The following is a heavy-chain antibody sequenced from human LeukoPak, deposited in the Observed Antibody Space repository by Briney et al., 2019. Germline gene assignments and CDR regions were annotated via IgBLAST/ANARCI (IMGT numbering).Heavy chain of an antibody. D-gene: IGHD1-26*01. CDR3: ARGGSSGPFDY. V-gene: IGHV3-13*01. CDR2: IGTAGDT. CDR1: GFTFSSYD. J-gene: IGHJ4*02. Sequence: GGSLRLSCAASGFTFSSYDMHWVRQTTGRGLEWVSGIGTAGDTYYLGSVKGLFTISRENAKNSLYLQMNSLRAGDTAVYYCARGGSSGPFDYWGQGTLVTVSS.